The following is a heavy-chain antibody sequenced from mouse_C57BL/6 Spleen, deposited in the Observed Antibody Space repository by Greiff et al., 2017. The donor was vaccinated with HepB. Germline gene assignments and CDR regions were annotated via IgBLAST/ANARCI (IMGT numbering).Heavy chain of an antibody. J-gene: IGHJ4*01. Sequence: QVQLQQPGAELVKPGASVKMSCKASGYTFTSYWITWVKQRPGQGLEWIGDIYPGSGSTNYNEKFKSKATLTVDTASSTAYMQLSSLTSEDSAVDYGARGRTAQTYYAMDYWGQGTSVTVSS. CDR3: ARGRTAQTYYAMDY. CDR1: GYTFTSYW. D-gene: IGHD3-2*02. CDR2: IYPGSGST. V-gene: IGHV1-55*01.